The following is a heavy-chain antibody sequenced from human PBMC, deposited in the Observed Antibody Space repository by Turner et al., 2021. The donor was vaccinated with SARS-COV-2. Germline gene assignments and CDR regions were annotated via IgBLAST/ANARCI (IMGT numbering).Heavy chain of an antibody. CDR2: ISGYNGNR. CDR3: ARGSLWFDDLRENAFDV. CDR1: GYTFDTYG. J-gene: IGHJ3*01. Sequence: QVQLVQSGAEVKKPGASVTVSCKAVGYTFDTYGVVWVRQAPGQGLEGMGWISGYNGNRNYAQSLQGRVTMANDTSTNTAYMELRSLTSADTGVYFCARGSLWFDDLRENAFDVWGQGTLVTVSS. V-gene: IGHV1-18*01. D-gene: IGHD3-16*01.